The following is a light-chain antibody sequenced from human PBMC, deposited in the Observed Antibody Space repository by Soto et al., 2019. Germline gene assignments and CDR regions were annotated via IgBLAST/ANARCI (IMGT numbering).Light chain of an antibody. CDR3: QQSGSSTVT. V-gene: IGKV3-20*01. Sequence: EIVLTQSPGTLSLSPGARATLSCRASPSVSSSYLAWYQQKPGQAPRLFIYGASSRATGIPDRFSRSVSGTDFTLTIRRLEPEECAVYYGQQSGSSTVTVCGGTKVAIK. CDR1: PSVSSSY. J-gene: IGKJ4*01. CDR2: GAS.